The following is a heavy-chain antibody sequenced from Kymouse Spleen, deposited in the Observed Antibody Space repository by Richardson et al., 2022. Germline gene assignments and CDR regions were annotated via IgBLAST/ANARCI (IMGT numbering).Heavy chain of an antibody. CDR1: GFTFSSYD. V-gene: IGHV3-13*01. CDR3: AREGLAVAGTDYYYGMDV. D-gene: IGHD6-19*01. CDR2: IGTAGDT. Sequence: EVQLVESGGGLVQPGGSLRLSCAASGFTFSSYDMHWVRQATGKGLEWVSAIGTAGDTYYPGSVKGRFTISRENAKNSLYLQMNSLRAGDTAVYYCAREGLAVAGTDYYYGMDVWGQGTTVTVSS. J-gene: IGHJ6*02.